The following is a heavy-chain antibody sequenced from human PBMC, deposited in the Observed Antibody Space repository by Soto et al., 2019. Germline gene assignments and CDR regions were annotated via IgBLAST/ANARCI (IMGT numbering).Heavy chain of an antibody. CDR1: GGSFSGYY. CDR3: ARGPGEPTVTTGPPDAFDI. CDR2: INHSGST. J-gene: IGHJ3*02. Sequence: QVQLQQWGAGLLKPSETLSLTCAVYGGSFSGYYWSWIRQPPGKGLEWIGEINHSGSTNYNPSLKSRVTISVDTSQNQFSLKLSSVTAADTAVYYCARGPGEPTVTTGPPDAFDIWGQGTMVTVSS. V-gene: IGHV4-34*01. D-gene: IGHD4-4*01.